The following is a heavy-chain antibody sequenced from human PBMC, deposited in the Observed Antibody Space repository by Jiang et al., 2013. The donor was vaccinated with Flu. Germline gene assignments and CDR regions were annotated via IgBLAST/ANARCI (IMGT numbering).Heavy chain of an antibody. CDR2: INHSGST. V-gene: IGHV4-34*01. D-gene: IGHD6-13*01. CDR1: GGSFSGYY. Sequence: LLKPSETLSLTCAVYGGSFSGYYWSWIRQPPGKGLEWIGEINHSGSTNYNPSLKSRVTISVDTSKNQFSLKLSSVTAADTAVYYCARWEVILAAAGTGFQHWGQGTLVTVSS. CDR3: ARWEVILAAAGTGFQH. J-gene: IGHJ1*01.